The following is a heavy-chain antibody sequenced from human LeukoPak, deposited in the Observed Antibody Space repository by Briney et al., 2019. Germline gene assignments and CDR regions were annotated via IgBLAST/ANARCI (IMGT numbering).Heavy chain of an antibody. CDR1: GDSVSSNNAA. J-gene: IGHJ4*02. D-gene: IGHD6-19*01. V-gene: IGHV6-1*01. Sequence: SPTLSLTCAISGDSVSSNNAAWNWIRQSPSRGLEWLGRTYYRSKWYSDSAVSVKSRISINPDTSKNQVSLHLDSVTPDDTAVYYCARGGRGLTVAVFDYWGQGTLVTVSS. CDR2: TYYRSKWYS. CDR3: ARGGRGLTVAVFDY.